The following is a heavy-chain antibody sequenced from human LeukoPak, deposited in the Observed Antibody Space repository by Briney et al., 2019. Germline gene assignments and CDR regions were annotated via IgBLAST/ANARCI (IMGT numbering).Heavy chain of an antibody. CDR1: GYTFTGYY. J-gene: IGHJ2*01. D-gene: IGHD2-15*01. Sequence: SVKVSCKASGYTFTGYYMHWVRQAPGQGLEWMGGIIPIFGTANYAQKFQGRVTITADKSTSTAYMELSSLRSEDTAVYYCARVRYCSGGSCPRDWYFDLWGRGTLVTVSS. CDR2: IIPIFGTA. V-gene: IGHV1-69*06. CDR3: ARVRYCSGGSCPRDWYFDL.